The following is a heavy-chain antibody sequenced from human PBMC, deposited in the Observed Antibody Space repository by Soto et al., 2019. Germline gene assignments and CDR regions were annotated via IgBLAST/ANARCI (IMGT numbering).Heavy chain of an antibody. CDR2: INHSGST. V-gene: IGHV4-34*01. Sequence: TSETLSLTCAVYGGSFSGYYWSWIRQPPGKGLEWIGEINHSGSTNYNPSLKSRVTISVDTSKNQFSLKLSSVTAADTAVYYCARGGPLILTGYYTGLRYNWFDPWGQGTLVTVSS. D-gene: IGHD3-9*01. CDR3: ARGGPLILTGYYTGLRYNWFDP. CDR1: GGSFSGYY. J-gene: IGHJ5*02.